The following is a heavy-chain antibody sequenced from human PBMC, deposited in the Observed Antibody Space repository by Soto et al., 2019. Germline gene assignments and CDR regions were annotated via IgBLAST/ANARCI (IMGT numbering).Heavy chain of an antibody. Sequence: ASVKVSCKASGYTFTSYGISWVRQAPGQGLEWMGWISAYNGNTNYAQKLQGRVTITRDTSASTAYMELSSLRSEDTAVYYCARAPTIGLATLDYWGQGTLVTVSS. CDR2: ISAYNGNT. V-gene: IGHV1-18*04. D-gene: IGHD6-6*01. J-gene: IGHJ4*02. CDR1: GYTFTSYG. CDR3: ARAPTIGLATLDY.